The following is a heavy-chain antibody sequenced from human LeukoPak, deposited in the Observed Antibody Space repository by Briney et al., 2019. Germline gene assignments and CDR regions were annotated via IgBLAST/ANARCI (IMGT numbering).Heavy chain of an antibody. V-gene: IGHV1-2*06. CDR1: GHTFTGYY. Sequence: ASVKVSCKASGHTFTGYYMHWVRQAPGQGLEWMGRINLNSGGTNYAQKFQGRVTMTRDTSISTAYMELSRLRSDDTAVYYCARRGIAVAGTLPLIDYWGQGTLVTVSS. CDR3: ARRGIAVAGTLPLIDY. J-gene: IGHJ4*02. D-gene: IGHD6-19*01. CDR2: INLNSGGT.